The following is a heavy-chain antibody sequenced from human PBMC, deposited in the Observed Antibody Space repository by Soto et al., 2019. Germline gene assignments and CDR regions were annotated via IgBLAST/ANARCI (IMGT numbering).Heavy chain of an antibody. J-gene: IGHJ5*02. Sequence: SETLSLTCTVSNDSIRSGTYYWAWIRQPPGRGLEWIGSLSYRGTTDYNPSLKSRVTISKDTSKMQFSLKLTSVTAADTAVYFCARGTPSPLIVRSSRGPWFDPWGQGTLVTVSS. CDR1: NDSIRSGTYY. CDR3: ARGTPSPLIVRSSRGPWFDP. CDR2: LSYRGTT. D-gene: IGHD2-15*01. V-gene: IGHV4-39*01.